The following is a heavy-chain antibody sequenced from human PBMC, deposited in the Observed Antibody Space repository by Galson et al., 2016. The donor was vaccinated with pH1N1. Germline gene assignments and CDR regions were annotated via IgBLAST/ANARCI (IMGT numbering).Heavy chain of an antibody. CDR1: GFAFNNYA. CDR3: ARVGRQWLAGDYYYMDV. V-gene: IGHV3-30*04. Sequence: SLRLSCAASGFAFNNYAMYWVRQAPGKGLEWVAVISYEGSNKFYAASVQGRFTISRDNSKNTLYLQMNSLRGEDAAIYYCARVGRQWLAGDYYYMDVWGKGTTVAVSS. J-gene: IGHJ6*03. CDR2: ISYEGSNK. D-gene: IGHD6-19*01.